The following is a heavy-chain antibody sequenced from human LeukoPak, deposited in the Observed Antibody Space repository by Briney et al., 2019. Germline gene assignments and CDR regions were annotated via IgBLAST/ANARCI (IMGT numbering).Heavy chain of an antibody. CDR1: GFTFSSYS. J-gene: IGHJ6*02. Sequence: GGSLRLSCAASGFTFSSYSMNWVRQAPGKGLEWVSSISSSSSYIYYADSVKGRFTISRDNSKNTLYLQMNSLRAEDTAVYYCARGSHSYYYYYGMDVWGQGTTVTVSS. V-gene: IGHV3-21*01. CDR3: ARGSHSYYYYYGMDV. CDR2: ISSSSSYI. D-gene: IGHD5-18*01.